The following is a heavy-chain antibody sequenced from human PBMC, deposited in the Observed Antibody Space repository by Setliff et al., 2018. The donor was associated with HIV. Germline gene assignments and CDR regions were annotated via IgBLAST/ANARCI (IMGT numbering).Heavy chain of an antibody. CDR2: INPNNGDT. Sequence: ASVKVSCKASGYTFTGYYFHWVRQAPGQGLEWMGWINPNNGDTKSAQKFQGRLTMTRDTSISTAYMELSSLRSDDTAVYYCARQPMDTIMVTFDYWGQGILVTVSS. V-gene: IGHV1-2*02. CDR1: GYTFTGYY. CDR3: ARQPMDTIMVTFDY. D-gene: IGHD5-12*01. J-gene: IGHJ4*02.